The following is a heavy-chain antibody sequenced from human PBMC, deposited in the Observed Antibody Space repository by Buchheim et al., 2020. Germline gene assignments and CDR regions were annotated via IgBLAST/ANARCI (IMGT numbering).Heavy chain of an antibody. CDR2: IHYSEST. J-gene: IGHJ4*02. CDR1: GGSISSSSYY. Sequence: QLQLQESGPGLVTPSETLSLTCTVSGGSISSSSYYWGWIRQPPGKGLEWIGCIHYSESTYYNPSLKSRVTISVDTSKNQFSLKRSYVTAADTAVYYCARGLRYLDWLAYFDYWGQGTL. CDR3: ARGLRYLDWLAYFDY. D-gene: IGHD3-9*01. V-gene: IGHV4-39*01.